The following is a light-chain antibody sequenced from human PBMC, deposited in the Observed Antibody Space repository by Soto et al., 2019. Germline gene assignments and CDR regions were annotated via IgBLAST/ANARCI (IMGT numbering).Light chain of an antibody. CDR2: DVS. CDR3: SSYTSSSTLCV. Sequence: QSVLTQPASVSGSPGQSITISCTGTSSDVGVYNYVSWYQQHPGKAPKLMIYDVSNRPSGVSNRFSGSKSGNTASLTISGLQAEDEADYYCSSYTSSSTLCVFGTGTKVTVL. CDR1: SSDVGVYNY. J-gene: IGLJ1*01. V-gene: IGLV2-14*01.